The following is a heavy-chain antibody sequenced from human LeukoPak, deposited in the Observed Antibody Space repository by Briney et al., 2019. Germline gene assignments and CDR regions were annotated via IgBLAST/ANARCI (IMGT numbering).Heavy chain of an antibody. Sequence: ASVKVSCKVSGYTLTDFYMHWVRQAPGQGLEWMGGFDPEDGETIYAQKFQGRVTMTEDTSTDTAYMELSSLRSEDTAVYYCATVLRFLECPGPWGQGTLVTVSS. CDR1: GYTLTDFY. D-gene: IGHD3-3*01. CDR3: ATVLRFLECPGP. V-gene: IGHV1-24*01. CDR2: FDPEDGET. J-gene: IGHJ5*02.